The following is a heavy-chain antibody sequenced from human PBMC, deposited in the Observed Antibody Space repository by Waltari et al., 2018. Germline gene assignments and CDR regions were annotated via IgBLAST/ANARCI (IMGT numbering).Heavy chain of an antibody. CDR3: ARDKGRGAAMGYFDL. J-gene: IGHJ2*01. D-gene: IGHD5-18*01. Sequence: EVQLVESGGGLVKPGGSLRLYCAASGFNFSSYSSNWVRQAPGKGLEWVSSISSSSSYIYYADSGKGRFTIARDNAKNSLYLQMNSLRAEDTAVYYCARDKGRGAAMGYFDLWGRGTLVTVSS. CDR2: ISSSSSYI. V-gene: IGHV3-21*01. CDR1: GFNFSSYS.